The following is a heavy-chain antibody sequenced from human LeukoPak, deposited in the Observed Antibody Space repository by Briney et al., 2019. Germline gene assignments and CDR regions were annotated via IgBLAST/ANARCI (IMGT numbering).Heavy chain of an antibody. CDR1: GFTFTTYW. CDR3: ARTSPTSHFDV. Sequence: PGGSPRLSCVASGFTFTTYWMHWVRQAPGKGLVWVSRINGDGSNSNYADSVKGRFTISRDNARNTLYLQMNGLRAEDTALYYCARTSPTSHFDVWGQGTLVTVSS. V-gene: IGHV3-74*01. CDR2: INGDGSNS. J-gene: IGHJ4*02. D-gene: IGHD3-16*01.